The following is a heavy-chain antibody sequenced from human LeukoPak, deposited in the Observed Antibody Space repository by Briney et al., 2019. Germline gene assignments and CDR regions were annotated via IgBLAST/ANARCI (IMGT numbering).Heavy chain of an antibody. CDR1: GFAFSGDN. CDR2: IDAGGSYI. V-gene: IGHV3-21*01. CDR3: ARDQAIDIRAYDI. Sequence: GRSLRLSCAASGFAFSGDNMNWVRQAPGKGLEWVSLIDAGGSYIRYADSVKGRFTISRDNAKNSLFLQMNSLRAEDTAMYFCARDQAIDIRAYDIWGQGTMVTVSS. D-gene: IGHD5-12*01. J-gene: IGHJ3*02.